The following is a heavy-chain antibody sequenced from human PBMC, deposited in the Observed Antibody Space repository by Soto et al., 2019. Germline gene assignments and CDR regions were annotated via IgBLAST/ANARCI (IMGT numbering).Heavy chain of an antibody. CDR3: ARVSVPWEWLSTPHYYYYGMDV. V-gene: IGHV1-2*02. CDR1: GYTFTGYY. D-gene: IGHD3-3*01. CDR2: INPNSGGT. Sequence: GASVKVSCKASGYTFTGYYMHWVRQAPGQGLEWMGWINPNSGGTNYAQKFQGRVTMTRDTSISTAYMELSRLRSDDTAVYYCARVSVPWEWLSTPHYYYYGMDVWGQGTTVTVSS. J-gene: IGHJ6*02.